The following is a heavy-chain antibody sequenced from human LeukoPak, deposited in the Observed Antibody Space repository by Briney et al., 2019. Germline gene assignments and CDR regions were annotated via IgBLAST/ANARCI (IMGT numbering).Heavy chain of an antibody. CDR1: GFTFSSYA. CDR3: ARDATYSEGATYYDRLDY. Sequence: GGSLRLSCAASGFTFSSYAMTWVRQAPGKGLEWVANINRDGTTKDYVDSVQGRFTISRDNAQSSLYLQMSSLRAEDTAVYFCARDATYSEGATYYDRLDYWGQGAQVTVSS. J-gene: IGHJ4*02. V-gene: IGHV3-7*04. CDR2: INRDGTTK. D-gene: IGHD3-22*01.